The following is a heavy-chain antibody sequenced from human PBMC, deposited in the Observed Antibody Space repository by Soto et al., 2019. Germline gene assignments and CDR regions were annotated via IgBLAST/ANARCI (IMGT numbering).Heavy chain of an antibody. D-gene: IGHD4-17*01. CDR2: IIPIFGTA. J-gene: IGHJ6*02. V-gene: IGHV1-69*01. CDR1: GGTFSSYA. Sequence: QVPLVQSGAEVQKPGSSVQVSCKASGGTFSSYAISWVRQAPGQGLEWMGGIIPIFGTANYAQKFQGRVTITADESTSTAYMELSSRRSEDTAVYYCGGGDYGYYYDGMDVLGQGTTVTASS. CDR3: GGGDYGYYYDGMDV.